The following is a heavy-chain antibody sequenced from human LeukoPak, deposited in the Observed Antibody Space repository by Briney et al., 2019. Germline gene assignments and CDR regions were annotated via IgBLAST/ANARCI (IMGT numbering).Heavy chain of an antibody. CDR1: GGSFSGYY. J-gene: IGHJ4*02. CDR3: ARGPRGEYYFDY. CDR2: IYTSGST. D-gene: IGHD3-10*01. V-gene: IGHV4-59*10. Sequence: SETLSLTCAVYGGSFSGYYWSWIRQPPGKGLEWIGRIYTSGSTNYNPSLKSRVTISVDTSKNQFSLKLSSVTAADTAVYYCARGPRGEYYFDYWGQGTLVTVSS.